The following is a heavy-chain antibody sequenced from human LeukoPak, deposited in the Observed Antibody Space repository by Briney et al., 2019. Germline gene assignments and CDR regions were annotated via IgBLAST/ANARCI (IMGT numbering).Heavy chain of an antibody. CDR1: GFTFSSYA. D-gene: IGHD6-19*01. Sequence: GGSLRLSCAASGFTFSSYAMSWVRQAPGKGLEWVSAISGSGGSTYCADSVKGRFTISRDNSKNTLYLQMNSLRAEDTAVYYCAKNPSKVQWLVPGGYRGQGTLVTVSS. CDR2: ISGSGGST. V-gene: IGHV3-23*01. CDR3: AKNPSKVQWLVPGGY. J-gene: IGHJ4*02.